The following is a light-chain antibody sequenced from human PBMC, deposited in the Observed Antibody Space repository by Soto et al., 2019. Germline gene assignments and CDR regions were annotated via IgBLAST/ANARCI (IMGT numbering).Light chain of an antibody. V-gene: IGLV9-49*01. CDR2: VGTGGIVG. CDR1: SCCSNYR. J-gene: IGLJ1*01. CDR3: GADHGSGSNFVSYV. Sequence: QPVLTQPPSASAALGASVTVTCTLMSCCSNYRVDWYQQRPGKGPRFVMRVGTGGIVGSKGGGIPDRFSVLGSGLNRYLTFKSIQEEDGSDYHCGADHGSGSNFVSYVFGTGTKAPS.